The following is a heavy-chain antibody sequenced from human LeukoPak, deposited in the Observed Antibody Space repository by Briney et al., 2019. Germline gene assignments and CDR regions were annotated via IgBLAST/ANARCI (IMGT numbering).Heavy chain of an antibody. D-gene: IGHD6-13*01. CDR1: GFTFRFYA. Sequence: GGSLRLSCAGSGFTFRFYAMTWVRQAPGKGLEWASGISGDASVSKHADSVKGRFNISRDNSENTLYLQLNSLRVEDTAIYYCAKAYSSSLYGDAFHTRGQGTMVTVSP. J-gene: IGHJ3*02. CDR3: AKAYSSSLYGDAFHT. CDR2: ISGDASVS. V-gene: IGHV3-23*01.